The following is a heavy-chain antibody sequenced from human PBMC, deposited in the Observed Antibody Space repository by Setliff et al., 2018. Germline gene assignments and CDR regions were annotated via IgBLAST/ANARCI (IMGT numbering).Heavy chain of an antibody. CDR1: GGTFSIYT. V-gene: IGHV1-69*13. CDR3: ARVLEPNYDILTGYYYYYYYGMDV. Sequence: GASVKVSCKASGGTFSIYTISWVRQAPGQGLEWMGRIIPIFGTANYAQKFQGRVTITADESTSTAYMELSSLRSEDTAVYYCARVLEPNYDILTGYYYYYYYGMDVWGQGTTVTVSS. D-gene: IGHD3-9*01. CDR2: IIPIFGTA. J-gene: IGHJ6*02.